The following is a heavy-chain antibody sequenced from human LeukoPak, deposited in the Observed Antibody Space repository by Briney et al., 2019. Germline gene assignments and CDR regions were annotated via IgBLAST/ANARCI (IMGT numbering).Heavy chain of an antibody. CDR3: ARRRYYYDSSGYHDAFDI. V-gene: IGHV5-51*01. CDR1: GYSFTTYW. D-gene: IGHD3-22*01. CDR2: IYPGDSDT. Sequence: GESLKISCKGSGYSFTTYWIGWVRQMPGKGLEWMGIIYPGDSDTRYSPSFQGQVPISARKSISTAYLQWSSLKASDTAMYYCARRRYYYDSSGYHDAFDIWGQGTMVTVSS. J-gene: IGHJ3*02.